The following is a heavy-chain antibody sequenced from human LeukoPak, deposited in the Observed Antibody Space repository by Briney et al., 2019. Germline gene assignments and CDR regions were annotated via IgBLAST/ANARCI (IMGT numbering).Heavy chain of an antibody. Sequence: SLRLSCAASGFTFDDYAMHWVRQAPGKGLEWVSGISWNSGSIGYADSVKGRFTISRDNAKNSLYLQMNSLRAEDTALYYCAKDNLRFSSSWYYFDYWGQGTLVTVSS. CDR2: ISWNSGSI. CDR3: AKDNLRFSSSWYYFDY. J-gene: IGHJ4*02. CDR1: GFTFDDYA. V-gene: IGHV3-9*01. D-gene: IGHD6-13*01.